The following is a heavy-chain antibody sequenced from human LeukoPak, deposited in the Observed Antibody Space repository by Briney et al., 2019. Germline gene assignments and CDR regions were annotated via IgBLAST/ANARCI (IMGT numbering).Heavy chain of an antibody. CDR3: ARDFLGY. Sequence: ASVKVSCKASGDSFSSSGINWVRQAPGQRLEWMGWINAGNGNTKYSQKFQGRVTITRDTSASTAYMELSSLRSEDTAVYYCARDFLGYWGQGTLVTVSS. V-gene: IGHV1-3*01. D-gene: IGHD7-27*01. CDR1: GDSFSSSG. CDR2: INAGNGNT. J-gene: IGHJ4*02.